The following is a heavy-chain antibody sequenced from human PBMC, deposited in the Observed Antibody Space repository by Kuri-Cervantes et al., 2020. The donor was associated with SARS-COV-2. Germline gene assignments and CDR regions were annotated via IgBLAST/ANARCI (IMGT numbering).Heavy chain of an antibody. V-gene: IGHV1-2*02. CDR3: ARVGINYGDYMGHHDY. J-gene: IGHJ4*02. D-gene: IGHD4-17*01. Sequence: ASVKVSCKASGYTFTNYLLNWVRQAPGQGLEWMGWINPRSGGTNYAQKFQGRVSMTRDTSISTVYMELSSLRSDDTAMYYCARVGINYGDYMGHHDYWGQGTLVTVSS. CDR1: GYTFTNYL. CDR2: INPRSGGT.